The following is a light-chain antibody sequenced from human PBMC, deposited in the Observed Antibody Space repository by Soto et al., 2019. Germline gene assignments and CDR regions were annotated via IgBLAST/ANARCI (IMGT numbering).Light chain of an antibody. CDR2: DTS. V-gene: IGKV1-39*01. CDR3: QQSFSIPIT. CDR1: QSIARY. J-gene: IGKJ5*01. Sequence: DIQMTHSPSSLSASVGDRVTITCRASQSIARYLNWYQQKPGKAPKLLISDTSTLQSGVPTRFSGSGSGTDSTLTISSLQPEDFATYYCQQSFSIPITFGQGTRLEIK.